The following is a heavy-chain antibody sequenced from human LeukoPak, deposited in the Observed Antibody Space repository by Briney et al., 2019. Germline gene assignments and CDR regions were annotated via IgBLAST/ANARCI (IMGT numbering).Heavy chain of an antibody. CDR2: IYYSGST. V-gene: IGHV4-61*01. CDR3: ARDRFSSGWYDAFDI. D-gene: IGHD6-19*01. Sequence: PSETLSLTCTVSGGSVSSGSYYWSWIRQPPGKGLEWIGYIYYSGSTNYNPSLKSRVTISVDTSKNQLSLKLSSVTAADTAVHYCARDRFSSGWYDAFDIWGQGTMVTVSS. CDR1: GGSVSSGSYY. J-gene: IGHJ3*02.